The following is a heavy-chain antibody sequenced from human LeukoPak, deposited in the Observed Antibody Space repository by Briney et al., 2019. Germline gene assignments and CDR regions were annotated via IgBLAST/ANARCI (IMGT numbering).Heavy chain of an antibody. CDR3: ASPCSSTSCPDY. D-gene: IGHD2-2*01. CDR1: GFTFSSYW. CDR2: INSDGSST. J-gene: IGHJ4*02. V-gene: IGHV3-74*01. Sequence: GRSLRLSCAASGFTFSSYWMHWVRQAPGKGLVWVSRINSDGSSTSYTDSVKGRFTISGDNAKNTLYLQMNSLRAEDTAVYYCASPCSSTSCPDYWGQGTLVTVSS.